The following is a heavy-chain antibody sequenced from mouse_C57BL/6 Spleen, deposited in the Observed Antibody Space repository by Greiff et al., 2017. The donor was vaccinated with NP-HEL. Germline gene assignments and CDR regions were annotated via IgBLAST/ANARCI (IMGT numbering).Heavy chain of an antibody. CDR3: ASPLYDYDGYYAMDY. Sequence: EVQGVESGGDLVKPGGSLKLSCAASGFTFSSYGMSWVRQTPDKRLEWVATISSGGSYTYYPDSVKGRFTISRDNAKNTLYLQMSSLKSEDTAMYYCASPLYDYDGYYAMDYWGQGTSVTVSS. CDR1: GFTFSSYG. V-gene: IGHV5-6*01. D-gene: IGHD2-4*01. CDR2: ISSGGSYT. J-gene: IGHJ4*01.